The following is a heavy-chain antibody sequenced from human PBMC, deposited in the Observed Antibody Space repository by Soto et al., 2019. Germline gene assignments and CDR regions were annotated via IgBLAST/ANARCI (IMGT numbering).Heavy chain of an antibody. CDR3: ARAGRAAVAGTNYYYYYGMDV. J-gene: IGHJ6*02. CDR2: INPNSGGT. D-gene: IGHD6-19*01. V-gene: IGHV1-2*04. CDR1: GYTFTGYY. Sequence: QVQLVQSGAEVKKPGASVKVSCKASGYTFTGYYMHWVRQAPGQGLEWMGWINPNSGGTNYAQKFQGWVTMTRDTSISTAYMELSRLRSDDTAVYYCARAGRAAVAGTNYYYYYGMDVWGQGTTVTVSS.